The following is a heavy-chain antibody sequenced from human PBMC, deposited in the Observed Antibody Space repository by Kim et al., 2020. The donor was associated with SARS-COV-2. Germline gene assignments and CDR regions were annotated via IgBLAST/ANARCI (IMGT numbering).Heavy chain of an antibody. D-gene: IGHD6-19*01. J-gene: IGHJ5*02. CDR2: VSYSGST. CDR3: ARDSSGWSHLNWFDP. Sequence: GKGLEWIGYVSYSGSTHSNPSLKSRVTISLDTSKNQFSLKLSSVTAADTAVYYCARDSSGWSHLNWFDPWGQGTLVTVSS. V-gene: IGHV4-59*01.